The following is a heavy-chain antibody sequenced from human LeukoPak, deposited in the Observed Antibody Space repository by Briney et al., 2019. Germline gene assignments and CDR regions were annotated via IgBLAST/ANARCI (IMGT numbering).Heavy chain of an antibody. V-gene: IGHV4-34*01. Sequence: SETLSLTCAVYGGSFSGYYWSWIRQPPGKGLEWIGEINHSGSTNYNPSLKGRVTISVDTSKNQFSLKLSSVTAADTAVYYCARGSGDYGLYYFDYWGQGTLVTVSS. J-gene: IGHJ4*02. CDR1: GGSFSGYY. D-gene: IGHD4-17*01. CDR2: INHSGST. CDR3: ARGSGDYGLYYFDY.